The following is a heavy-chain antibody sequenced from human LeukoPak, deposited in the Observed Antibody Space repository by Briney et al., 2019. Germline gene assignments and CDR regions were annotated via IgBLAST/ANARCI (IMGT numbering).Heavy chain of an antibody. CDR3: AGVLGSYYSY. D-gene: IGHD2-15*01. CDR1: GGSISSYY. Sequence: SETLSLTCTVSGGSISSYYWSWIRQPPGMGLEWIGYIYYSGSTNYNPSLKSRVTISVDTSKNQFSLKLSTVTTADTAVYYCAGVLGSYYSYWGQGTLVTVSS. V-gene: IGHV4-59*01. CDR2: IYYSGST. J-gene: IGHJ4*02.